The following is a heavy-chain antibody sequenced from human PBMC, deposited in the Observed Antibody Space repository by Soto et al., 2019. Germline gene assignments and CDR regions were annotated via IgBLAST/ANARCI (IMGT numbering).Heavy chain of an antibody. CDR3: AREGGSDSPAPKNNRFDT. D-gene: IGHD6-25*01. CDR1: GYTFTDYH. V-gene: IGHV1-2*02. J-gene: IGHJ5*01. Sequence: QVQLVQAGDEVKNPGASVKVSCKPSGYTFTDYHIHWVRQAPGQGLEFMGWINANNGGAGSAQQFQGRLTVTRDTSISTVYMELSNLRSDYTAVYFCAREGGSDSPAPKNNRFDTWGHGTRVTVSS. CDR2: INANNGGA.